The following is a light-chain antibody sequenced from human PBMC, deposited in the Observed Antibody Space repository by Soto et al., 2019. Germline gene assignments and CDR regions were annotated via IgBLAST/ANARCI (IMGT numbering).Light chain of an antibody. V-gene: IGKV1-39*01. J-gene: IGKJ5*01. CDR3: QQSYSTSIT. CDR1: QSISNF. Sequence: IKMTQSPSSLSASVGERVTITRRASQSISNFLNWYQQTPGKPPKLLISTASTLQTGVPSRFDGSGSGTDFTLTIKKLHPEDFATYYCQQSYSTSITFGQGTRLEIK. CDR2: TAS.